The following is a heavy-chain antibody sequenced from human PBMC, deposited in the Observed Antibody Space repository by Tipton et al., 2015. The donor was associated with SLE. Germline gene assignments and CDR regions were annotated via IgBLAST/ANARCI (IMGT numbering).Heavy chain of an antibody. V-gene: IGHV4-34*01. CDR2: INHSGGT. J-gene: IGHJ4*02. CDR1: GGSFSGYY. CDR3: ARGGGAVAGRPGLDY. D-gene: IGHD6-19*01. Sequence: TLSLTCAVYGGSFSGYYWSWIRQPPGKGLEWIGEINHSGGTNYNPSLKSRVTISVDTSKNQFSLKLSSVTVADTAVYYCARGGGAVAGRPGLDYWGQGTLVTVSS.